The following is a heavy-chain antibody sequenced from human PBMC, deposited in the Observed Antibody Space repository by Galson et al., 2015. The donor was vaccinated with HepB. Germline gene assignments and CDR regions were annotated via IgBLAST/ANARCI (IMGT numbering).Heavy chain of an antibody. J-gene: IGHJ4*02. Sequence: SLRLSCAASGFTFSSYGMHWVRQAPGKGLEWVSGINWNGGSTGYADSVKGRFTISRDNAKNSLYLQMNSLRAEDTALYYCARGGEPVYYFDYWGQGTLVTASS. V-gene: IGHV3-20*04. D-gene: IGHD3-10*01. CDR1: GFTFSSYG. CDR2: INWNGGST. CDR3: ARGGEPVYYFDY.